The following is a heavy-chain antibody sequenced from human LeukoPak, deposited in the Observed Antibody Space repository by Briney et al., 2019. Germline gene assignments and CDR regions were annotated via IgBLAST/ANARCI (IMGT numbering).Heavy chain of an antibody. D-gene: IGHD3-22*01. CDR2: ISWNSGSI. J-gene: IGHJ4*02. V-gene: IGHV3-9*01. CDR1: GFTFDDYA. Sequence: GGSRRLSSAASGFTFDDYAMHWVRQAPGKGLEWVSGISWNSGSIGYADSVKSRFTISRDNAKNSLYLQMNSLRAEDTALYYCAKDKKRYYYDSSGYPDYWGQGTLVTVSS. CDR3: AKDKKRYYYDSSGYPDY.